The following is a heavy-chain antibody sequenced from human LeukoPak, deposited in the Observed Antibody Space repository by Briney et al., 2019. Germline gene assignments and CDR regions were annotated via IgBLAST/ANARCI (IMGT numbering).Heavy chain of an antibody. V-gene: IGHV4-59*01. D-gene: IGHD6-13*01. Sequence: SETLSLTCTTTGGSISSYYWSWIRQPPGKRLEWIGYIYYSGSTNYNPSLKSRVTISVDTSKNQFSLKLSSVTAADTAVYYCARDNIGDSSSWFDWGQGTLVTVSS. CDR3: ARDNIGDSSSWFD. CDR1: GGSISSYY. CDR2: IYYSGST. J-gene: IGHJ4*02.